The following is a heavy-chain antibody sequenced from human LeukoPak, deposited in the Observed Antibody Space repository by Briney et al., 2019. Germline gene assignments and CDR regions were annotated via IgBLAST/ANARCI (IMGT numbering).Heavy chain of an antibody. D-gene: IGHD6-19*01. Sequence: ASETLSLTCTVSGGSISSYYWSWIRQPPGKGLEWIGYIYHRGSTNYNPSLKSRVTISVDTSKNQFSLKLSSVTAADTAVYYCARLKSIAVAGTVDYWGQGTLVTVSS. V-gene: IGHV4-4*08. CDR2: IYHRGST. J-gene: IGHJ4*02. CDR1: GGSISSYY. CDR3: ARLKSIAVAGTVDY.